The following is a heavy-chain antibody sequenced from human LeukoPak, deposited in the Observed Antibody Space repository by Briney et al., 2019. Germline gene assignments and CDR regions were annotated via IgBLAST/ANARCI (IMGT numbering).Heavy chain of an antibody. Sequence: GGSLRLSCAASGFTFSSYSMNWVRQAPGKGLEWVSSISSSSSYIYYADSVKGRFTISRDNAKNSPYLQMNSLRAEDTAVYYCARDDSDTAMVLLNYWGQGTLVTVSS. V-gene: IGHV3-21*01. CDR1: GFTFSSYS. J-gene: IGHJ4*02. CDR3: ARDDSDTAMVLLNY. D-gene: IGHD5-18*01. CDR2: ISSSSSYI.